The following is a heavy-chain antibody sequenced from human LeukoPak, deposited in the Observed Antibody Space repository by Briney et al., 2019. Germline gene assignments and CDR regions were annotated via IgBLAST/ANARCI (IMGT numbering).Heavy chain of an antibody. V-gene: IGHV1-2*02. J-gene: IGHJ6*02. Sequence: GASVKVSCKASGYTFTGYYMHWVRQAPGQGLEWMGWINPNSGGTNYAQKFQGRVTMTRDTSISTAYMELSRLRSDDTAVCYCARDGLTTVTTPPLYYYGMDVWGQGTTVTVSS. CDR1: GYTFTGYY. CDR3: ARDGLTTVTTPPLYYYGMDV. D-gene: IGHD4-17*01. CDR2: INPNSGGT.